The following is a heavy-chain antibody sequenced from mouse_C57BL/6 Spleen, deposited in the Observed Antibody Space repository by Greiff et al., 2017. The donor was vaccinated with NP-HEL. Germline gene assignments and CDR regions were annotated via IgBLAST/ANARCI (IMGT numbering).Heavy chain of an antibody. CDR3: TGEMRDYDYDEGSWFAY. D-gene: IGHD2-4*01. V-gene: IGHV6-3*01. CDR2: IRLKSDNYAT. J-gene: IGHJ3*01. CDR1: GFTFSNYW. Sequence: EVQLQQSGGGLVQPGGSMKLSCVASGFTFSNYWMNWVRQSPEKGLEWVAQIRLKSDNYATHYAESVKGRLTISRDDSKSSFYLQMNNLRAEDTGIYYCTGEMRDYDYDEGSWFAYWGQGTLVTVSA.